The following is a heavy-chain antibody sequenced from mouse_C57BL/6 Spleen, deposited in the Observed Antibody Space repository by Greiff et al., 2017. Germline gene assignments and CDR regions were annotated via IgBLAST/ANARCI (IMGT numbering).Heavy chain of an antibody. J-gene: IGHJ2*01. CDR3: ARSYDYYCDY. CDR2: IDPSDSYT. Sequence: VQLQQPGAELVMPGASVKLSCKASGYTFTSYWMHWVKQRPGQGLEWIGEIDPSDSYTNYNQKFKGKSTLTVDKSSSTAYMQLSSLTSEDSAVYYCARSYDYYCDYWGQGTTLTVSS. V-gene: IGHV1-69*01. CDR1: GYTFTSYW. D-gene: IGHD2-4*01.